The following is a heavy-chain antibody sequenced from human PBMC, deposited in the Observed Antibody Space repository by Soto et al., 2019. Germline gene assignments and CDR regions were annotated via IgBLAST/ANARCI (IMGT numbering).Heavy chain of an antibody. D-gene: IGHD3-10*01. J-gene: IGHJ6*04. Sequence: EVQLVESGGGLVQPGRSLRLSCVASGVTLKDYAMHWVRQAPGRGLEWVSGIYWNSDRIGYVDSVKGRFTISSDNAKNSLYVEMNSLRAEETAVYYCGKGISAGGRDVLGKGTTVTVSS. V-gene: IGHV3-9*01. CDR2: IYWNSDRI. CDR1: GVTLKDYA. CDR3: GKGISAGGRDV.